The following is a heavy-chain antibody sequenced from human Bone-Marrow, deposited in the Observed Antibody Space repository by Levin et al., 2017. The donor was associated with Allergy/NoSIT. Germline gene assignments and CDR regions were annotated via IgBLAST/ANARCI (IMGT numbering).Heavy chain of an antibody. CDR1: GFTFNDFA. V-gene: IGHV3-9*01. D-gene: IGHD1-7*01. CDR3: VKDRSSVDNWNYGGPFES. J-gene: IGHJ4*02. Sequence: SLKISCEASGFTFNDFAMHWVRQIPGKGLEWLTGIMWNSARMDYADSVKGRFTISRDNGKKSLYLEMNALTVEDTALYYCVKDRSSVDNWNYGGPFESWGQGTLVTVSS. CDR2: IMWNSARM.